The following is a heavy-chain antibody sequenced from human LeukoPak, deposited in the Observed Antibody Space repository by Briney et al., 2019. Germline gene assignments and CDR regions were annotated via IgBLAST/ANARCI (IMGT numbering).Heavy chain of an antibody. CDR1: GGSISSYY. J-gene: IGHJ4*02. D-gene: IGHD3-3*01. CDR3: ARHLYYDHLFDY. V-gene: IGHV4-59*08. Sequence: PSETLSLTCTVSGGSISSYYWSWIRQPPGKGLEWIGYIYYSGSTNYNPSLKSRVTISVDTSKNQFSLKLSSVTAADTAVYYCARHLYYDHLFDYWGQGTLVTVSS. CDR2: IYYSGST.